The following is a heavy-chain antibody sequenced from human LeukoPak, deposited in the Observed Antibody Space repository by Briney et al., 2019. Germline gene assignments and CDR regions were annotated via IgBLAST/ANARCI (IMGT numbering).Heavy chain of an antibody. CDR2: TYYRSKWYN. CDR3: ARDFGATGWYTFDY. V-gene: IGHV6-1*01. CDR1: GDSGSRKNGA. J-gene: IGHJ4*02. D-gene: IGHD6-19*01. Sequence: QTLSLTCVVSGDSGSRKNGAWNWIRQSPSRGLEWLGRTYYRSKWYNAYAETIEGRMTISQDTSKNQYSLHPNSVTPDATAVYYCARDFGATGWYTFDYWGQGTLVTVPS.